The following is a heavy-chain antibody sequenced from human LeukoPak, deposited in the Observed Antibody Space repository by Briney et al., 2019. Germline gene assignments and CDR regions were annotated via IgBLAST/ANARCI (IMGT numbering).Heavy chain of an antibody. J-gene: IGHJ6*04. CDR1: GFTFSSYS. CDR3: ARDSHAAPKAMDV. D-gene: IGHD6-25*01. Sequence: GGSLRLSCAASGFTFSSYSMNWVRQAPGTGLEWVSYISGSSGTIYYADSVKGRFTISRDNVRNPLYLQMNSLRAEDTAVYYCARDSHAAPKAMDVWGKGTTVTVSP. CDR2: ISGSSGTI. V-gene: IGHV3-48*01.